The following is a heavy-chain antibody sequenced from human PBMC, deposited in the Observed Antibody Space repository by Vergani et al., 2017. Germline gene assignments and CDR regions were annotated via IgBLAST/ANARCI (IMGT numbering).Heavy chain of an antibody. CDR1: GYTFTGYY. CDR3: ARSPPSRYVVDEDAFDI. D-gene: IGHD2-8*02. CDR2: INTNSGGT. V-gene: IGHV1-2*02. Sequence: QVQLVQSGAEVKKPGASVKVSCKASGYTFTGYYMHWVRQAPGQGLEWMGWINTNSGGTNYAQKFQGRVTMTRDTSISTAYMELSRLRSDDTAVYYCARSPPSRYVVDEDAFDIWGQGTMVTVSS. J-gene: IGHJ3*02.